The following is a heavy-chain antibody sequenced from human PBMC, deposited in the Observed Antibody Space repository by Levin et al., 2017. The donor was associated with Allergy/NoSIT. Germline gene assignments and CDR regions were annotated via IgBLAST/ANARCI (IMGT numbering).Heavy chain of an antibody. CDR2: VSAYTGDT. CDR3: AGGLEIRTGEFDF. V-gene: IGHV1-18*01. J-gene: IGHJ4*02. D-gene: IGHD1-1*01. CDR1: GYSLSTLG. Sequence: PVASVKVSCKASGYSLSTLGITWVRQAPGLGLEWIGWVSAYTGDTDYAQNLQGRVTMTVDTSTTTAYMELRSLTSDDTAVYYCAGGLEIRTGEFDFWGQGSLVTVSS.